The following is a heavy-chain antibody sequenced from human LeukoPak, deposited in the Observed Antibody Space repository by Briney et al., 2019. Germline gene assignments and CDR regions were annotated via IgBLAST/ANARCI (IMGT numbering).Heavy chain of an antibody. Sequence: GGSLRLSCAASGFTFSSYSMNWVRQAPGKGLEWVSSISSSSSYIYYADSVKGRFTISRDNAKNTLYLQMNSLRAEDTAVYYCARVRAAAGNDYWGQGTLVTVSS. D-gene: IGHD6-13*01. V-gene: IGHV3-21*01. CDR1: GFTFSSYS. J-gene: IGHJ4*02. CDR3: ARVRAAAGNDY. CDR2: ISSSSSYI.